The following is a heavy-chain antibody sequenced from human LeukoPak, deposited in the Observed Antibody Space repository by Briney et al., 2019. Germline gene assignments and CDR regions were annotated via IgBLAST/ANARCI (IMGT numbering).Heavy chain of an antibody. J-gene: IGHJ3*02. D-gene: IGHD4-17*01. CDR3: AGSTVATFSGFDI. CDR2: IYYSGSI. CDR1: GGVISSGGDY. V-gene: IGHV4-31*03. Sequence: SQTLSLTCTVSGGVISSGGDYWSWIRQHPGKGLEWIGYIYYSGSISYNPSLKSRVTMSVDTSNAQFSLNLTSVTAADTAVYSCAGSTVATFSGFDIWGQGTMVTVSS.